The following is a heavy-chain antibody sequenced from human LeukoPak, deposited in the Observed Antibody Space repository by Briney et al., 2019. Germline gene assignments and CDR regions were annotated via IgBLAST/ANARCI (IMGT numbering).Heavy chain of an antibody. D-gene: IGHD3-22*01. CDR2: IYYNGIS. J-gene: IGHJ4*02. CDR3: ARVLRYYDSSGYYPLLDY. V-gene: IGHV4-59*01. CDR1: GGSISGYY. Sequence: SETLSLICTVSGGSISGYYWSWIRQPPGKGLEWIAYIYYNGISNYNPSLKSRVIISVDSSKNQFSLKLTSVTAADTAVYYCARVLRYYDSSGYYPLLDYWGQGTLVTVSS.